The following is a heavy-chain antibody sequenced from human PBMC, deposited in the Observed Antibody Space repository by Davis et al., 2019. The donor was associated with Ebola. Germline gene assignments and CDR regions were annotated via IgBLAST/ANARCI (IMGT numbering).Heavy chain of an antibody. D-gene: IGHD3-16*01. CDR3: ARGWGSHRRDYYYYYGMDV. V-gene: IGHV3-72*01. J-gene: IGHJ6*02. CDR2: TRNKANSYTT. Sequence: PGGSLRLSCAASGFTFSDHYMDWVRQAPGKGLEWVGRTRNKANSYTTEYAASVKGRFTISRDDSKNSLYLQMNSLKTEDTAVYYCARGWGSHRRDYYYYYGMDVWGQGTTVTVSS. CDR1: GFTFSDHY.